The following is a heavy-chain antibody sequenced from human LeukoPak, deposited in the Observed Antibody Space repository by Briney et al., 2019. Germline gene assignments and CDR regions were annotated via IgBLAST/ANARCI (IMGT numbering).Heavy chain of an antibody. J-gene: IGHJ6*04. Sequence: PGGSLRLSCAASGISFSTHAMTWVRQAPGKGLEWVSSISSSSSYIYYADSVKGRFTISRDNAKNSLYLQMNSLRAEDTAVYYCAELGITMIGGVWGKGTTVTISS. V-gene: IGHV3-21*01. CDR1: GISFSTHA. CDR2: ISSSSSYI. CDR3: AELGITMIGGV. D-gene: IGHD3-10*02.